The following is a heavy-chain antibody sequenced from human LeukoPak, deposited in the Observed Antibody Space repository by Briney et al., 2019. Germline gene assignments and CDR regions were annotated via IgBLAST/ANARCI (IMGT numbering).Heavy chain of an antibody. CDR3: AREGDSNYGCFDY. D-gene: IGHD4-11*01. CDR1: GGTFSSYA. V-gene: IGHV1-69*05. J-gene: IGHJ4*02. CDR2: IIPIFGTA. Sequence: SVKVSCKASGGTFSSYAISWVRQAPGQGLEWMGGIIPIFGTANYAQKFQGRVTITTDESTSTAYMELSSLRSEDTAVYYCAREGDSNYGCFDYWGQGTLVTVSS.